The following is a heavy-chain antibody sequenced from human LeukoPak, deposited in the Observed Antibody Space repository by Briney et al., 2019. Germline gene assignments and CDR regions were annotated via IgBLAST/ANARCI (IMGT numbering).Heavy chain of an antibody. Sequence: SETLSLTCTVSGGSISSYYWSWIRQPPGKGLEWIGYIYYSGSTNYNPSLKSRDTISVDTSKNQFSLKLSSVTAADTAVYYCAREYYYGSGSARAFDLWGRGTLVTVSS. CDR2: IYYSGST. D-gene: IGHD3-10*01. J-gene: IGHJ4*02. CDR1: GGSISSYY. V-gene: IGHV4-59*01. CDR3: AREYYYGSGSARAFDL.